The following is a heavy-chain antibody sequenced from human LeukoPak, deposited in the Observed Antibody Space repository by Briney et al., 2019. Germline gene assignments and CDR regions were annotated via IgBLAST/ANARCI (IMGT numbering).Heavy chain of an antibody. CDR2: IKPDGSEK. J-gene: IGHJ4*02. CDR1: GISFGNYW. V-gene: IGHV3-7*05. Sequence: GGSLRLSCAASGISFGNYWMTWVRQAPGKGLECVANIKPDGSEKYYVESVEGRFTISRDNAKNSLFLEMNSLRAEDTAVYYCARGRMAVAGSYEYWSQGTLVTVSS. D-gene: IGHD6-19*01. CDR3: ARGRMAVAGSYEY.